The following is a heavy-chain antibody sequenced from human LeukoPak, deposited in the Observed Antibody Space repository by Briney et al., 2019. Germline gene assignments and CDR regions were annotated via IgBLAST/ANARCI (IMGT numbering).Heavy chain of an antibody. CDR1: GDSIISRSSY. V-gene: IGHV4-39*01. CDR2: IYYSGST. D-gene: IGHD3-10*01. CDR3: IYGSAIDARDV. J-gene: IGHJ3*01. Sequence: SETLSLTCSVSGDSIISRSSYWGWIRQPPGKGLEWIGSIYYSGSTYYNPSLKSRVTISVDTSKNQFSLRLTSVPAADTAVYYCIYGSAIDARDVWGQGTMVTVSS.